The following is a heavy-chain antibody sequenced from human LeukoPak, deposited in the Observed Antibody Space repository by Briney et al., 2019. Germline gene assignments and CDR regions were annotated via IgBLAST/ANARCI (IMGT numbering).Heavy chain of an antibody. J-gene: IGHJ4*02. V-gene: IGHV3-48*03. CDR3: TLLAVASDFDY. D-gene: IGHD6-19*01. CDR1: GFPFSVYE. CDR2: IGSSGTTI. Sequence: GGSLRLSCAVSGFPFSVYEMNWVRQAPGKGLEWVSNIGSSGTTIYYADSVRGRFSISRDNAKSSLYLQMNSLRVEDTAVYYCTLLAVASDFDYWGQGALVTVSS.